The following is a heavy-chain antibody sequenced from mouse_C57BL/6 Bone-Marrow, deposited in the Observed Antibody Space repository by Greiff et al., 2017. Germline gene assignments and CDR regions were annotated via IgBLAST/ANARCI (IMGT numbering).Heavy chain of an antibody. CDR2: ISSGGSYT. CDR1: GFTFSSYG. V-gene: IGHV5-6*03. Sequence: EVKVVESGGGLVKPGGSLKLSCAASGFTFSSYGMSWVRQTPDKRLEWVATISSGGSYTYYPDSVKGRFTISRDNAKNTLYLQMSSLKSEDTAMYYCARRGYGNYPWFAYWGQGTLVTVSA. D-gene: IGHD2-10*02. CDR3: ARRGYGNYPWFAY. J-gene: IGHJ3*01.